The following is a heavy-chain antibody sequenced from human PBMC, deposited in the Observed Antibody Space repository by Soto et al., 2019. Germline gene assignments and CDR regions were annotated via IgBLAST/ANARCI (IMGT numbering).Heavy chain of an antibody. CDR3: ARPLWRDDYNWGYFDL. CDR2: ISYDGSNK. CDR1: GFTFSSYA. J-gene: IGHJ2*01. V-gene: IGHV3-30-3*01. D-gene: IGHD4-4*01. Sequence: QVQLVESGGGVVQPGRSLRLSCAASGFTFSSYAMHWVRQAPGKGLEWVAVISYDGSNKYYADSVKGRFTISRDNSKNTLYRQMNSLRTEDTAVYYCARPLWRDDYNWGYFDLWGLGTLVTVSS.